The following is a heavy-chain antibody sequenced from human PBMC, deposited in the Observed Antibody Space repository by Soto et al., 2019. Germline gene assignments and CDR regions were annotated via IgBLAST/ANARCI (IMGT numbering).Heavy chain of an antibody. CDR1: GGPFSGYY. CDR2: INHSGST. J-gene: IGHJ6*02. V-gene: IGHV4-34*01. Sequence: KLSETLSLTCSVYGGPFSGYYWSWIPQPPGKGLEWTGEINHSGSTNYNPSLKSRVTISVDTSKNQFSLKLSSVTAADTAVYYCASREYYDFWSGYYREAYYYGMDVWGQGTTVTVSS. CDR3: ASREYYDFWSGYYREAYYYGMDV. D-gene: IGHD3-3*01.